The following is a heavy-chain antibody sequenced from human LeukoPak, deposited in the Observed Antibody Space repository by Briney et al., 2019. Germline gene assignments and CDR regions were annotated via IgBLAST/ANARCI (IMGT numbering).Heavy chain of an antibody. V-gene: IGHV3-23*01. CDR1: GFTFNSYA. J-gene: IGHJ4*02. Sequence: PGGSLRLSCAASGFTFNSYAMSWVRQAPGKGLEWVSAISGSGGSTYYADSVKGRFTISRDNSKNTLYLQMNSLRAEDTAVYYCAKGDLYSSGPEPFGYWGQGTLVTVSS. CDR3: AKGDLYSSGPEPFGY. CDR2: ISGSGGST. D-gene: IGHD6-19*01.